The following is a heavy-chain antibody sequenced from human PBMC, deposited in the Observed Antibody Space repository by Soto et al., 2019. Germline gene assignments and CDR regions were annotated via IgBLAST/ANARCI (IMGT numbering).Heavy chain of an antibody. CDR1: GFTFSDYA. J-gene: IGHJ4*02. V-gene: IGHV3-30*03. CDR3: XXXXXXXXVXSDFNY. CDR2: VSHDGRNT. Sequence: VQLVESGGGVVQPGRSLRLSCAASGFTFSDYAMHWVRQAPGKGLEWVAVVSHDGRNTHYADSVKGRFTISRDSSKNTVSLEMTSLRAXXXXXXXXXXXXXXXXVXSDFNYWGQGALVTVXX.